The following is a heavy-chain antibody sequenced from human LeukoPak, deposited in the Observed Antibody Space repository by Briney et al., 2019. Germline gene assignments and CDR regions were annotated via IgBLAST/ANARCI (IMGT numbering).Heavy chain of an antibody. D-gene: IGHD3-10*01. Sequence: SQTLSLTCTVSGGSISSGGYYWSWIRQHPGKGLEWIGYIYYSGTTSYNPSLKRRVTISVDTSKKQFSLKLTSVTAADTAVYYCARETYGSGNLDPWGQGTLVTVSS. J-gene: IGHJ5*02. CDR1: GGSISSGGYY. CDR2: IYYSGTT. CDR3: ARETYGSGNLDP. V-gene: IGHV4-31*03.